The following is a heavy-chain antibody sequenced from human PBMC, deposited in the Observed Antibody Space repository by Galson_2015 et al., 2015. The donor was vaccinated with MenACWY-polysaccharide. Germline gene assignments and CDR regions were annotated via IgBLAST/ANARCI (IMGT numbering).Heavy chain of an antibody. J-gene: IGHJ4*02. CDR2: IYYGGST. CDR1: GGSISSSSYY. CDR3: ARQGGSGRSHDY. Sequence: SETLSLTCTVSGGSISSSSYYWGWIRQPPGKGLEWIGTIYYGGSTYYNPSLESRVTISVDTSKNQFSLKLTSVTAADTAVYYCARQGGSGRSHDYWGQGTLVTVSS. D-gene: IGHD5-12*01. V-gene: IGHV4-39*01.